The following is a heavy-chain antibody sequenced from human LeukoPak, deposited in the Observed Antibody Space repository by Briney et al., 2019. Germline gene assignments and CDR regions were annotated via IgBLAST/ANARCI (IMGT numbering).Heavy chain of an antibody. CDR3: ARERWSSSWTKSEYFDY. D-gene: IGHD6-13*01. V-gene: IGHV3-30*04. CDR2: ISYDGSNK. J-gene: IGHJ4*02. Sequence: GGSLRLSCAASGFTFSSYAMHWVRQAPGKGLEWVAVISYDGSNKYYADSVKGRFSISRDNSKKTLYLQMNSLRAEDTAVYYCARERWSSSWTKSEYFDYWGQGTLVTVSS. CDR1: GFTFSSYA.